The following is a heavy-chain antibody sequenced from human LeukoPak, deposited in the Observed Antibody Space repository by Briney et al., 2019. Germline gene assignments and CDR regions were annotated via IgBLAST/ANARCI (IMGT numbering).Heavy chain of an antibody. CDR2: INSDGSST. CDR3: ARASNDYGDYVLYPGI. J-gene: IGHJ3*02. D-gene: IGHD4-17*01. CDR1: GGSISSSSYY. Sequence: PSETLSLTCTVSGGSISSSSYYWGWIRQPPGKGLVWVSRINSDGSSTSYADSVKGRFTISRDNAKNTLYLQMNSLRAEDTAVYYCARASNDYGDYVLYPGIWGQGTMVTVSS. V-gene: IGHV3-74*01.